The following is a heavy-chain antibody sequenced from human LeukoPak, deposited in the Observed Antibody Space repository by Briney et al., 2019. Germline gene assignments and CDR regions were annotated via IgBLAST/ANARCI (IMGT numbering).Heavy chain of an antibody. CDR3: ARDRSHGYGDHGAFDI. Sequence: SVTVSCTASAGTFSSYAISWVRQAPGQGLEWMGGIIPIFGTANYAQKFQGRVTITTDESTSTAYMELSSLRSEDTAVYYCARDRSHGYGDHGAFDIWGQGTMVTVSS. J-gene: IGHJ3*02. CDR2: IIPIFGTA. D-gene: IGHD4-17*01. V-gene: IGHV1-69*05. CDR1: AGTFSSYA.